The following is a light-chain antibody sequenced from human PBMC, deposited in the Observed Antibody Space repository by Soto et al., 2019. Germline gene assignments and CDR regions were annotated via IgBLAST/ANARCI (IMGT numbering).Light chain of an antibody. J-gene: IGLJ2*01. Sequence: QSALTQPASVSGSPGQSITISCTGTSSDVGGYNYVSWYQQHPGKAPTLMIYDVSNRPSGVSNRFSGSKSGNTASLTISGLQAEDEADYYCSSYTRSSTLNVVFGGGTKLTVL. CDR1: SSDVGGYNY. CDR2: DVS. V-gene: IGLV2-14*01. CDR3: SSYTRSSTLNVV.